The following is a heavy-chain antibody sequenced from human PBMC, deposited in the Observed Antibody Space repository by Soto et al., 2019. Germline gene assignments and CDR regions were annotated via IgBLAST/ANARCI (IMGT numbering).Heavy chain of an antibody. CDR1: GYSISSGYY. CDR2: IYHSGST. D-gene: IGHD6-6*01. J-gene: IGHJ6*02. Sequence: SETLSLTCAVSGYSISSGYYWGWIRQPPGKGLEWIGSIYHSGSTYYNPSLKSRVTISVDTSKNQFSLKLSSVTAADTAVYYCASAPRESSSSNYYYYGMDVWGQGTTVTVSS. V-gene: IGHV4-38-2*01. CDR3: ASAPRESSSSNYYYYGMDV.